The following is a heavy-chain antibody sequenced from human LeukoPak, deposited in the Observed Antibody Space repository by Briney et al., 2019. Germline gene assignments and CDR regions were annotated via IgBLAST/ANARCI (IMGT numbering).Heavy chain of an antibody. CDR3: AAAAGGYYFDY. CDR2: INTDGSST. J-gene: IGHJ4*02. D-gene: IGHD6-13*01. CDR1: GFTFSNYW. V-gene: IGHV3-74*01. Sequence: GGSLRLSCAASGFTFSNYWMDWVRQAPGKGLVWVSRINTDGSSTNYADSVKGRFTISRDNAKNTLYLQMNSLRAEDTAVYYCAAAAGGYYFDYWGQGTLVTVSS.